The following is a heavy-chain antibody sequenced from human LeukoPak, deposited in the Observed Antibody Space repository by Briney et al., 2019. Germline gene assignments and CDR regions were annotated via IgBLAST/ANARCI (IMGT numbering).Heavy chain of an antibody. D-gene: IGHD3-10*01. CDR1: GGSISSYY. V-gene: IGHV4-4*07. CDR3: ARVAGGITAPGYYYYMDV. CDR2: IYTSGST. Sequence: SETLSLTCTVSGGSISSYYWSWIRQPAGKGLEWIGRIYTSGSTNYNPSLKSRVTMSVDTSKNQFSLKLSSVTAADTAVYYCARVAGGITAPGYYYYMDVWGKGTTVTVSS. J-gene: IGHJ6*03.